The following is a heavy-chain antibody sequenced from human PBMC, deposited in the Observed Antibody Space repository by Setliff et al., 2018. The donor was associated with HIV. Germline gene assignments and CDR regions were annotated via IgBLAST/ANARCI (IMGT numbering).Heavy chain of an antibody. CDR2: IYYSGST. J-gene: IGHJ2*01. D-gene: IGHD3-3*01. V-gene: IGHV4-39*07. Sequence: SETLSLTCDVSGGSISSDSYYWAWIRQPPGKGLEWIGTIYYSGSTHYNPSLKRRLTISVDMSKNQLSLKLSSVTAADTAVYYCLLWTGYYTYWFFDLWGRGALVTVSS. CDR3: LLWTGYYTYWFFDL. CDR1: GGSISSDSYY.